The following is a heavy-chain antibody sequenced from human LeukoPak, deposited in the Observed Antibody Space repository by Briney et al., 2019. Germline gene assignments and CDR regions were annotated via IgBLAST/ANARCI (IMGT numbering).Heavy chain of an antibody. CDR2: LFHSGST. CDR1: GASISSYY. CDR3: ARAGASYSFDY. Sequence: SETLSLTCSVSGASISSYYWSWIRQPPGKGLEWIGYLFHSGSTNYNPSLKNRVTISVDTSKNQFSLKLNSVTAADTAVYYCARAGASYSFDYWGQGTLVTVSS. J-gene: IGHJ4*02. D-gene: IGHD2-21*01. V-gene: IGHV4-59*01.